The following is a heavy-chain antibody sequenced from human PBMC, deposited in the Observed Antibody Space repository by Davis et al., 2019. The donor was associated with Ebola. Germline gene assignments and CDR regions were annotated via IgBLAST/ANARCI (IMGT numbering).Heavy chain of an antibody. CDR1: GGSFSGYY. CDR3: ARGGVVVPAALDY. V-gene: IGHV4-34*01. CDR2: INHSGST. Sequence: SETLSLTCAVYGGSFSGYYWSWIRQPPGKGLEWIGEINHSGSTNYNPSLKSRVTISVDTSKNQFSLKLSSVTAADTAVYYCARGGVVVPAALDYWGQGTLVTVSS. J-gene: IGHJ4*02. D-gene: IGHD2-2*01.